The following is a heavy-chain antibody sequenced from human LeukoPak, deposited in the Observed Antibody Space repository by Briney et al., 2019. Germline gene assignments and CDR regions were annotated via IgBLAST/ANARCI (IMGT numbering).Heavy chain of an antibody. CDR3: ARELDGYNSKPLDY. CDR2: TYYRSKWYN. Sequence: SQTLSLTCAISGDGVSTNSVAWNWIRQSPSRGLEWLGRTYYRSKWYNDYAVSVKSRITINPDTSKNQISLQLKSVTPEDTAVYYCARELDGYNSKPLDYWGQGTLVTVSS. CDR1: GDGVSTNSVA. J-gene: IGHJ4*02. D-gene: IGHD5-24*01. V-gene: IGHV6-1*01.